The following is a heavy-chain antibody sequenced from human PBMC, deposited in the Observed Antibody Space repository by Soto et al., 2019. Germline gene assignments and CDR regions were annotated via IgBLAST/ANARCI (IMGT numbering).Heavy chain of an antibody. V-gene: IGHV1-2*04. CDR1: GYTFTGYY. CDR2: INPNSGGT. Sequence: ASVKVFCKASGYTFTGYYMHWVRQAPGQGLEWMGWINPNSGGTNYAQKFQGWVTMTRDTSISTAYMELSRLRSDDTAVYYCARAMYYDFWSSYYYMDVWGKGTTVTVSS. CDR3: ARAMYYDFWSSYYYMDV. J-gene: IGHJ6*03. D-gene: IGHD3-3*01.